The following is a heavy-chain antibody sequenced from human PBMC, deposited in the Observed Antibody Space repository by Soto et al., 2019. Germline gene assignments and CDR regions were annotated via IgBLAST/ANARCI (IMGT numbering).Heavy chain of an antibody. Sequence: EVQLVESGGGLVKPGGSLRLSCAASGFTFSSYSMNWVRQAPGKGLEWVSSISSSSSYIYYADSVKGRFTISRDNAKNSLYLQMNSLRAEDTAVYYCARDAYYDILTGSRNFYYYGMDVWGLGTTVTVAS. J-gene: IGHJ6*02. V-gene: IGHV3-21*01. CDR3: ARDAYYDILTGSRNFYYYGMDV. CDR2: ISSSSSYI. D-gene: IGHD3-9*01. CDR1: GFTFSSYS.